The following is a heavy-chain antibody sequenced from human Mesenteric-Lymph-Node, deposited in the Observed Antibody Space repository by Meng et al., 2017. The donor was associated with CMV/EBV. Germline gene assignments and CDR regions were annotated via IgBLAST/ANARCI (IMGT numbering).Heavy chain of an antibody. CDR3: AKDYYGDYGDYFDY. J-gene: IGHJ4*02. CDR2: ISGSGGNT. Sequence: ASGFTFSSYFMSWVRQAPGKGLEWVSAISGSGGNTYYADSVKGRFTISRDNSKNTLYLQMNSLRAEEMAVYYCAKDYYGDYGDYFDYWGQGTLVTVSS. V-gene: IGHV3-23*01. D-gene: IGHD4-17*01. CDR1: GFTFSSYF.